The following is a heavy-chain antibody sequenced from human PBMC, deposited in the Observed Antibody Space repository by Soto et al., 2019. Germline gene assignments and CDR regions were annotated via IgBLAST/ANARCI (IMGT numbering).Heavy chain of an antibody. CDR2: ISYDGSNK. J-gene: IGHJ6*02. Sequence: HPGGSLRLSCAASGSTFSSYGMHWVRQAPGKGLEWVAVISYDGSNKYYADSVKGRFTISRDNSKNTLYLQMNSLRAEDTAVYYCASQNPIVGADPGLGMDVWGQGTTVTVSS. CDR1: GSTFSSYG. V-gene: IGHV3-30*03. D-gene: IGHD1-26*01. CDR3: ASQNPIVGADPGLGMDV.